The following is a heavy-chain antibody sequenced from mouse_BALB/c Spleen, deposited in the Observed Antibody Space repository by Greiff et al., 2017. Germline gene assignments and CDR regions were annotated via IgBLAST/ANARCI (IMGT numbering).Heavy chain of an antibody. CDR2: ISTGSSII. CDR1: GFTFSSFG. J-gene: IGHJ2*01. CDR3: ARKGNYSGYFDY. D-gene: IGHD2-1*01. Sequence: EVKLMESGGGLVQPGGSRKLSCAASGFTFSSFGMYWVRQAPEKGLEWVAYISTGSSIIYYANTVKGRSAISRDNPKNTLFLQMTSLMSQDTAVYYCARKGNYSGYFDYWGAGTTLTVSS. V-gene: IGHV5-17*02.